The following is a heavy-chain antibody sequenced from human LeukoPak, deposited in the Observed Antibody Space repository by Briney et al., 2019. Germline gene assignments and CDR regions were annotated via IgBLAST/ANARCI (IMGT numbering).Heavy chain of an antibody. Sequence: GGSLRLSCAASGFTVSSNYMSWVRQAPGKGLEWVAVISWDGSNKNYADSVKGRFTISRDNSTNTLYLQMNSLRAEDTAVYYCAKSPSYYFDYWGQGTLVTVSS. CDR1: GFTVSSNY. V-gene: IGHV3-30*18. J-gene: IGHJ4*02. CDR2: ISWDGSNK. CDR3: AKSPSYYFDY.